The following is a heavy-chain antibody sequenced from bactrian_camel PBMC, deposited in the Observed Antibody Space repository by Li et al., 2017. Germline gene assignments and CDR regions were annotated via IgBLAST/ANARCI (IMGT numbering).Heavy chain of an antibody. CDR3: AAHYGQYNTYGGENNY. Sequence: HVQLVESGGGLVQPGGSLRLSCGYSGDGFGRSCMGWFRQTPGKEREGVASIYAGGGNTYYADSVKGRFAISKDNAKNALFLQMNSLKPEDAAVYYCAAHYGQYNTYGGENNYWGQGTQVTVS. CDR1: GDGFGRSC. J-gene: IGHJ4*01. D-gene: IGHD1*01. V-gene: IGHV3S6*01. CDR2: IYAGGGNT.